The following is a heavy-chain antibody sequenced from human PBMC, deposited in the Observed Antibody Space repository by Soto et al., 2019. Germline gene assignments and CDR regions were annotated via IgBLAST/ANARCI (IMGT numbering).Heavy chain of an antibody. CDR2: IIPIFGTA. CDR3: TRGYSYDSSGHNYFDP. J-gene: IGHJ5*02. CDR1: GTTFSRNT. V-gene: IGHV1-69*13. Sequence: AASVKVSCKTYGTTFSRNTISWVRQAPGQGLEWMGGIIPIFGTARYAQKFQGRATITADGSTNTAYMEVTSLTFGDMAVYYCTRGYSYDSSGHNYFDPWGQGTLVTVSS. D-gene: IGHD3-22*01.